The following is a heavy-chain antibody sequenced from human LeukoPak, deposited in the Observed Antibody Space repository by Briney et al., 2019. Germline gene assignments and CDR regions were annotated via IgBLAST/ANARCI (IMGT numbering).Heavy chain of an antibody. J-gene: IGHJ4*02. CDR2: INSSGSTI. Sequence: GGSLRLSCAASGFTFSDYYMNWVRQAPGKGLEWVSYINSSGSTIYYADSEKSLFTISRDNAKNSQYLQMNSLGAEDTAVYYSARESYYFDYWGQGTLVTVSS. V-gene: IGHV3-11*04. CDR3: ARESYYFDY. CDR1: GFTFSDYY.